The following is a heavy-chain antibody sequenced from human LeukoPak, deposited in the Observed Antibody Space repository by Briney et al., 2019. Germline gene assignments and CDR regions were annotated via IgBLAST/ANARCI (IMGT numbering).Heavy chain of an antibody. J-gene: IGHJ4*02. CDR2: ISYDGSNK. CDR3: ARDLYYYDSSGYYYELYYFDY. D-gene: IGHD3-22*01. CDR1: GFTIRIYG. Sequence: GGSLRLSCAVSGFTIRIYGMHWVRQAPGKGLEWVAVISYDGSNKYYADSVKGRFTISRDNSKNTLYLQMNSLRAEDTAVYYCARDLYYYDSSGYYYELYYFDYWGQGTLVTVSS. V-gene: IGHV3-30*03.